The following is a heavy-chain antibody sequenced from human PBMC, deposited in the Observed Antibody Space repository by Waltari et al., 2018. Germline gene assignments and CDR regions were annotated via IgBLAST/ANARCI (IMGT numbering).Heavy chain of an antibody. CDR2: IYHSGST. CDR1: GGSISSSNW. Sequence: QVQLQESGPGLVKPSGTLSLTCAVSGGSISSSNWWSWVRQPPGKGPGWLGEIYHSGSTNYSPSLKGRVTMSVDKSKNQFSLKLSSVTAADTAVYYCARPNGSGWFDPWGQGTLVTVSS. J-gene: IGHJ5*02. CDR3: ARPNGSGWFDP. D-gene: IGHD3-10*01. V-gene: IGHV4-4*02.